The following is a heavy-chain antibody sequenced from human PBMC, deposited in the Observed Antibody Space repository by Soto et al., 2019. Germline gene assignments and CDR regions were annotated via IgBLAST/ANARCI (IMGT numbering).Heavy chain of an antibody. CDR3: ARASLEYYYDSSGYPDDAFDI. D-gene: IGHD3-22*01. CDR2: VIPIFGTA. CDR1: GGTFSSYA. V-gene: IGHV1-69*13. J-gene: IGHJ3*02. Sequence: ASVKVSCKASGGTFSSYAISWVRQAPGQGLEWMGGVIPIFGTANYAQKFQGRVTITADESTSTAYMELSSLRSEDTAVYYCARASLEYYYDSSGYPDDAFDIWGQGTMVTVSS.